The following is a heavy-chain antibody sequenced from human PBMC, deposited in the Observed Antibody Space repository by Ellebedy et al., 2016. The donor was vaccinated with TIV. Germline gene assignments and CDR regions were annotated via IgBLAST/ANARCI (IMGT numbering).Heavy chain of an antibody. CDR2: INAGNGNT. D-gene: IGHD3-3*01. Sequence: AASVKVSCKASGYTFTSYAMHWVRQAPGQRLEWMGWINAGNGNTKYSQKFQGRVTITRDTSPGTAYMELSSLRSEDTAVYYCARGIDDFWSGGARFDPWGQGTLVTVSS. J-gene: IGHJ5*02. V-gene: IGHV1-3*01. CDR3: ARGIDDFWSGGARFDP. CDR1: GYTFTSYA.